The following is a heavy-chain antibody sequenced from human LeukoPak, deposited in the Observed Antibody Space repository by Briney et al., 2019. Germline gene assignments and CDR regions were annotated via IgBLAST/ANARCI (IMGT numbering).Heavy chain of an antibody. D-gene: IGHD3-22*01. CDR3: ARESKYYYDSSTPSPLDY. CDR1: GFTFDDYG. V-gene: IGHV3-20*04. Sequence: PGGSLRLSCAASGFTFDDYGMSWVRQAPGKGLEWVSGINWNGGSTGYADSVKGRFTISRDNAKNSLYPQMNSLRAEDTAVYYCARESKYYYDSSTPSPLDYWGQGTLVTVSS. J-gene: IGHJ4*02. CDR2: INWNGGST.